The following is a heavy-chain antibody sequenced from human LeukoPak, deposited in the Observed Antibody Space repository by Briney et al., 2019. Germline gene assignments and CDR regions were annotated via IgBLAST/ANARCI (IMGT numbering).Heavy chain of an antibody. V-gene: IGHV3-21*04. CDR3: AKGPKPGAISMVRGVRSSYYYMDV. J-gene: IGHJ6*03. D-gene: IGHD3-10*01. CDR2: ITSSSRYI. Sequence: GGSLRLSCAASGFTFSSYSMNWVRQAPGKGLEWVSSITSSSRYIYYADSVKGRFTISRDNSKNTLYLQMNSLRADDTALYYCAKGPKPGAISMVRGVRSSYYYMDVWGKGTTVTISS. CDR1: GFTFSSYS.